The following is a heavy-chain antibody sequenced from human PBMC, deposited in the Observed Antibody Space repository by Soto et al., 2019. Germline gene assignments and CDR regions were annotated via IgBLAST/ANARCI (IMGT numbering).Heavy chain of an antibody. D-gene: IGHD4-17*01. J-gene: IGHJ4*02. CDR1: GFTFSSYA. CDR3: AKVFPSTMTTLAFDY. Sequence: GGSLRLSCAASGFTFSSYAMSWVRQAPGKGLEWVSGISNSGGSTYYADSVKGRFTISRDNSKNTLYLQMNSLRAEDTAVYYCAKVFPSTMTTLAFDYWGQGTLVTVSS. V-gene: IGHV3-23*01. CDR2: ISNSGGST.